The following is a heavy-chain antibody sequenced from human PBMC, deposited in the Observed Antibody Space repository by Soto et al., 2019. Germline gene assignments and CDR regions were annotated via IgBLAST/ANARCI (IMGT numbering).Heavy chain of an antibody. CDR3: TRDQRKVLWFGEFSFYDY. J-gene: IGHJ4*02. V-gene: IGHV3-49*03. Sequence: PGGSLRLSCTASGFTFGDYAMSWFRQAPGKGLEWVGFIRSKAYGGTTEYAASVKGRFTISRDDSKSIAYLQMNSLKTEDTAVYYCTRDQRKVLWFGEFSFYDYWGQGTLVTVSS. CDR1: GFTFGDYA. CDR2: IRSKAYGGTT. D-gene: IGHD3-10*01.